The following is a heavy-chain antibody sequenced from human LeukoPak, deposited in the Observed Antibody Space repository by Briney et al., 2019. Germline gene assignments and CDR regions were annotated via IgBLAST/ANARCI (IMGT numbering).Heavy chain of an antibody. CDR2: IYHSGST. CDR3: ARVVGVLLWFGELLEVGAFDI. Sequence: SETLSLTCAVSGGSISSGGYSWTWIRQPPGKVLEWIGNIYHSGSTYYNPSLKSRVTISVDRSKNQFSLKLSSVTAEDTAVYYCARVVGVLLWFGELLEVGAFDIWGQGTMVTVSS. D-gene: IGHD3-10*01. CDR1: GGSISSGGYS. J-gene: IGHJ3*02. V-gene: IGHV4-30-2*01.